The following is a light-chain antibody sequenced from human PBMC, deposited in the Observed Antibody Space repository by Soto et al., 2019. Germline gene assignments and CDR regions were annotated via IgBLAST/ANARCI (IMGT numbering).Light chain of an antibody. Sequence: QSVLTQSPSASASLGASVKLTCTLSSGHSSYAIAWHQQQPEEGPRYLMKLNSDGSHSKGDGIPDRFSGSSSGAERYLTISSLQSEDEADYYCQTWGTGTRGVFGGGTKLTVL. CDR1: SGHSSYA. CDR2: LNSDGSH. CDR3: QTWGTGTRGV. J-gene: IGLJ3*02. V-gene: IGLV4-69*01.